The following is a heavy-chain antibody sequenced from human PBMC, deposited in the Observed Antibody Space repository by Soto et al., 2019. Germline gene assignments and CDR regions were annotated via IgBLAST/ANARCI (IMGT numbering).Heavy chain of an antibody. CDR2: IKYDGSTT. D-gene: IGHD6-19*01. V-gene: IGHV3-74*01. CDR3: ARDWVSGLFDP. Sequence: EVQVVESGGGLVQPGGSLRLSCGASGFTFSNYYMHWVRQPPGKGPMWVSTIKYDGSTTSYADSVKGRFTISRDNAKNTLYLQMNSLRAEDTGGYYCARDWVSGLFDPWGQGTLVTVSS. CDR1: GFTFSNYY. J-gene: IGHJ5*02.